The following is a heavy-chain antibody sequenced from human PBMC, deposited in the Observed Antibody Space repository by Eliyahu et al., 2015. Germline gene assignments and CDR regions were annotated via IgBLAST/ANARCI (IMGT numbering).Heavy chain of an antibody. Sequence: QVQLVQSGAEVKKPGSSVKVPXKASGYNFNTQGINWVRQAPGQGLEWMGRIIPIFDAVNYAQMFQGRVTFTADKSTATAFMELKSLRSDDTAVYFCARGEGGPGFSWFDPWGQGTLVTVSS. D-gene: IGHD6-25*01. V-gene: IGHV1-69*14. CDR1: GYNFNTQG. CDR3: ARGEGGPGFSWFDP. CDR2: IIPIFDAV. J-gene: IGHJ5*02.